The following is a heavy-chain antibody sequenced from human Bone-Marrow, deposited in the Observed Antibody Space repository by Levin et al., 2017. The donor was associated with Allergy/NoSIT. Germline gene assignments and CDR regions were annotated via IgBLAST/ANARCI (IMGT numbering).Heavy chain of an antibody. CDR3: ARGGWDGSGTAFDY. Sequence: SQTLSLTCAISGDSVSSTSATWNWIRQSPSRGLEWLGRTFYRSNWHNDYAVSMESRITFNADTSKNQFSLQMYSVTPEDTAVYYCARGGWDGSGTAFDYWGQGTLVTVSS. V-gene: IGHV6-1*01. D-gene: IGHD3-10*01. J-gene: IGHJ4*02. CDR2: TFYRSNWHN. CDR1: GDSVSSTSAT.